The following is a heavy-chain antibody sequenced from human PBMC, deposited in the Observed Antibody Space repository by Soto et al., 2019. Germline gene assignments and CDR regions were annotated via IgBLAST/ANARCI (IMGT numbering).Heavy chain of an antibody. D-gene: IGHD3-16*01. Sequence: ASVKVSCKASGDTFSSYTVSWVRQAPGQRLEWMGRINPGNGNTKYSQKFQGRVTITRDTSTSTAYMELSSLRSEDTAVYYCGRLKQDYAVAWGQGTLVTVSS. CDR1: GDTFSSYT. J-gene: IGHJ5*02. CDR2: INPGNGNT. V-gene: IGHV1-3*01. CDR3: GRLKQDYAVA.